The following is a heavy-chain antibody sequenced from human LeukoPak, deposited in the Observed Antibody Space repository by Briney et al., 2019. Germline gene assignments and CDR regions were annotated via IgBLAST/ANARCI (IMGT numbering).Heavy chain of an antibody. CDR3: AREEWYSFDY. CDR1: GFSLSSYA. D-gene: IGHD1-26*01. J-gene: IGHJ4*02. Sequence: VGSLRLSWSASGFSLSSYAMSWVRQAPGKGLEWVGRSTTSIGTTDYAASVRGRFNISRDDSKNSLYLQMNSLKAEDTAVYYCAREEWYSFDYWGQGALVTVSS. V-gene: IGHV3-72*01. CDR2: STTSIGTT.